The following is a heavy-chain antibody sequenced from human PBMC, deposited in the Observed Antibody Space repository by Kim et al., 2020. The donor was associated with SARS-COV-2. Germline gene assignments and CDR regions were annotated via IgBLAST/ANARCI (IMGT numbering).Heavy chain of an antibody. CDR3: ARDKLAGRFVEWSPPGDYGMDV. CDR2: IYYSGST. Sequence: SETLSLTCTVSGGSISSYYWSWIRQPPGKGLEWIGYIYYSGSTHYNPSLKSRVTISVDTSKNQFSLKLTSVTAADTAVYYCARDKLAGRFVEWSPPGDYGMDVRGQGTTVTV. J-gene: IGHJ6*01. D-gene: IGHD3-3*01. CDR1: GGSISSYY. V-gene: IGHV4-59*01.